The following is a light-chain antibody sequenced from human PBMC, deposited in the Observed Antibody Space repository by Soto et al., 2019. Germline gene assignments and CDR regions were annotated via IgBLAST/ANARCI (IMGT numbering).Light chain of an antibody. CDR2: AAS. J-gene: IGKJ4*01. Sequence: DIQMTQSPSSLSASVGDRVTITCRASQDIRNDLDWYQQKPGKAPKRLIYAASSLQNGAPSRFSGSGSGTEFTLTISSLQPADFATYYCLQRDTYSVGGGTKVEIK. V-gene: IGKV1-17*01. CDR1: QDIRND. CDR3: LQRDTYS.